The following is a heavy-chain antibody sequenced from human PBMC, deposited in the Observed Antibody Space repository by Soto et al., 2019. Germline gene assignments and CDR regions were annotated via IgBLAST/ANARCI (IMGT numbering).Heavy chain of an antibody. D-gene: IGHD2-21*02. J-gene: IGHJ4*02. CDR3: AKNIYGEVTAMVYFDY. CDR1: GFTFNNFG. V-gene: IGHV3-30*18. CDR2: ISYDGSNT. Sequence: QVHLVESGGGVVQPGRSLRLSCAASGFTFNNFGMYWVRQAPGKGLERVAVISYDGSNTFYVDSVKGRFTISRDNSKNTVYLHMNSLRADDTAVYYCAKNIYGEVTAMVYFDYWGQGTRVTVAS.